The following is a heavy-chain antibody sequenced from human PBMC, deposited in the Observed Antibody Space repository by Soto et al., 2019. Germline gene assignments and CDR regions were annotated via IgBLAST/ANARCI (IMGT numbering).Heavy chain of an antibody. J-gene: IGHJ3*02. D-gene: IGHD3-22*01. CDR3: ARGGGITMIVVVPKGGAFDI. CDR1: GGTFSSYA. Sequence: SVKVSCKASGGTFSSYAISWARQAPGQGLEWMGGIIPIFGTANYAQKFQGRVTITADESTSTAYMELSSLRSEDTAVYYCARGGGITMIVVVPKGGAFDIWGQGTMVTVPS. CDR2: IIPIFGTA. V-gene: IGHV1-69*13.